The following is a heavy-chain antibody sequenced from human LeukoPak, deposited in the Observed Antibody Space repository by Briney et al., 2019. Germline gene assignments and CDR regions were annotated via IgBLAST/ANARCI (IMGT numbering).Heavy chain of an antibody. Sequence: GASVKVSCKASGYTFTGYYMHWVRQAPGQGLEWMGWINPNSGGTNYAQKFQGRVTMTRDTSVSTVYMELTRLRSDDTAVYYCARVTNSGWYTDFWGQGTLTTVSS. D-gene: IGHD6-19*01. CDR1: GYTFTGYY. J-gene: IGHJ4*02. V-gene: IGHV1-2*02. CDR2: INPNSGGT. CDR3: ARVTNSGWYTDF.